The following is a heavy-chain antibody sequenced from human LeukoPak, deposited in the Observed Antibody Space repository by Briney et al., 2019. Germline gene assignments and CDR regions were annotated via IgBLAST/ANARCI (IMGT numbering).Heavy chain of an antibody. J-gene: IGHJ5*02. CDR3: ARDPRALYSYGTNWFDP. Sequence: ASVKVSCKASGYTFTSYGISWARQAPGQGLEWMGWISAYNGNTNYAQKLQGRVTMTTDTSTSTAYMELRSLRSDDTAVYYCARDPRALYSYGTNWFDPWGQGTLVTVSS. V-gene: IGHV1-18*01. D-gene: IGHD5-18*01. CDR1: GYTFTSYG. CDR2: ISAYNGNT.